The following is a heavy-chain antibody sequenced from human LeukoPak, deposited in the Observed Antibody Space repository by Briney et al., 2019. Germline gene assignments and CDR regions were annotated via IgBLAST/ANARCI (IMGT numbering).Heavy chain of an antibody. V-gene: IGHV3-7*03. Sequence: GGSLRLSCAASGLTFSSYWMSWDRQAPGKGLEWVANIKQDGSEKYYVDSVKGRFTISRDNAKNSLYLQMNSLRAEDTAVYYCASSGSLDYWGQGTLVTVSS. CDR2: IKQDGSEK. J-gene: IGHJ4*02. CDR3: ASSGSLDY. D-gene: IGHD3-10*01. CDR1: GLTFSSYW.